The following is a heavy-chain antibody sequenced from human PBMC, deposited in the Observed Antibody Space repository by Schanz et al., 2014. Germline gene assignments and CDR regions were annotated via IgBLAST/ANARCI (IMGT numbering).Heavy chain of an antibody. V-gene: IGHV4-34*01. CDR2: LSHGGT. D-gene: IGHD2-8*01. CDR3: ARGVLGVYYFDS. CDR1: GGSFSDYY. J-gene: IGHJ4*02. Sequence: QVQLHQWGAGLLKPSETLSLTCAVYGGSFSDYYWAWIRQPPGKGLEWIAELSHGGTSYNPSLRSRVTISFDPSPSRFPLNLLSVTAADTSVYYCARGVLGVYYFDSWGQGTLVPVSS.